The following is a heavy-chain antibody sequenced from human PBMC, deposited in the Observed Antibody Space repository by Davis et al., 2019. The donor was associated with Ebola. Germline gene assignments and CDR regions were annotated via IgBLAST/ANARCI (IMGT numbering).Heavy chain of an antibody. D-gene: IGHD1-1*01. V-gene: IGHV1-18*01. CDR1: GYTFTSYA. J-gene: IGHJ4*02. CDR3: ARAQFPTTSDH. Sequence: ASVKVSCKASGYTFTSYAISWVRQAPGQGLEWMGWISAANGNTNYAQNVQGRVIMTTDTATTTAYMEVGGLRSDDTAVYYCARAQFPTTSDHWGQGTLVTVSS. CDR2: ISAANGNT.